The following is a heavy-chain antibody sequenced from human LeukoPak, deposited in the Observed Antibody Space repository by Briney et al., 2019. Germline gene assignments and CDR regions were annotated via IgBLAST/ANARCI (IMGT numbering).Heavy chain of an antibody. CDR3: ASNTYGDYVSFDY. D-gene: IGHD4-17*01. CDR1: GFTFSDYE. J-gene: IGHJ4*02. CDR2: MSSSGNVK. V-gene: IGHV3-48*03. Sequence: GGSLRLSCAASGFTFSDYEMNWVRQPPGKGLELVSYMSSSGNVKYYADSVKGRFTISRDNAKNSLYMQMNSLRAEDTAVYYCASNTYGDYVSFDYWGQGTLVIVSS.